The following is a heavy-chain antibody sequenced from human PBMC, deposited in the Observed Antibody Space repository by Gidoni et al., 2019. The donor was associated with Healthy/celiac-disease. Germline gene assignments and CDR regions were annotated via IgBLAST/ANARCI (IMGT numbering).Heavy chain of an antibody. Sequence: EVQLVESGGGLVQPGGSLRLSCAASGFTFSSYWMSWVRQAPGKGLEWVANIKQDGSEKYYVDSVKGRFTIYRDNAKNSLYLQMNSLRAEDTAVYYCARVEREEGVRGGGYFDYWGQGTLVTVSS. D-gene: IGHD3-16*01. J-gene: IGHJ4*02. CDR3: ARVEREEGVRGGGYFDY. CDR2: IKQDGSEK. CDR1: GFTFSSYW. V-gene: IGHV3-7*03.